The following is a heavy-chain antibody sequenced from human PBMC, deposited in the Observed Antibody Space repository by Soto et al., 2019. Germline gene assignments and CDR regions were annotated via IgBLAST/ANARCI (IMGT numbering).Heavy chain of an antibody. CDR1: GFTVSNNY. V-gene: IGHV3-53*01. Sequence: EVQLVASGGALIQPGGSLRLSCAATGFTVSNNYMTWVRQAPGKGLEWVSLIYSDGSTYYADSVKGRFTISRDNPKKTLYLQMHSRRGDDTAMYYCARVFKLLDLWGQGTLGTVSS. CDR2: IYSDGST. J-gene: IGHJ5*02. CDR3: ARVFKLLDL. D-gene: IGHD2-21*01.